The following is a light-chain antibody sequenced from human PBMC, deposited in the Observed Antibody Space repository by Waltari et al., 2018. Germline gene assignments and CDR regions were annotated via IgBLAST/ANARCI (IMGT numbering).Light chain of an antibody. CDR2: GAT. CDR1: QSVSSN. Sequence: EIVMTQSPATLSVSPGERATLSCRASQSVSSNLGWYQQKPGQAPRLLIYGATTRATGIPARFSGSGYGTEFTLTISSMQSEDFAVYYCQQYNNWPPVLTFGGGTKVEIK. CDR3: QQYNNWPPVLT. V-gene: IGKV3-15*01. J-gene: IGKJ4*01.